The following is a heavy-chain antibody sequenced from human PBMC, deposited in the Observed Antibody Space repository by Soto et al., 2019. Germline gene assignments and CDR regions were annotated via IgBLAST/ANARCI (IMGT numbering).Heavy chain of an antibody. Sequence: ASVKVSCKASGYTFTGYYMHWVRQAPGQGLEWMGWINPNSGGTNYAQKFQGWVTMTRDTSISTAYMELSRLRSDDTAVYYCARDGHALTMVRGVATYGMDVWCQGTTVTVSS. CDR3: ARDGHALTMVRGVATYGMDV. J-gene: IGHJ6*02. CDR2: INPNSGGT. CDR1: GYTFTGYY. D-gene: IGHD3-10*01. V-gene: IGHV1-2*04.